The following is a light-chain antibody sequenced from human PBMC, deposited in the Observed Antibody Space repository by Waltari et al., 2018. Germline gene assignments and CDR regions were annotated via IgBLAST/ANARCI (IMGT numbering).Light chain of an antibody. CDR1: DSDVGAYDL. CDR3: DSYTTSSAPGV. J-gene: IGLJ1*01. Sequence: QSALTQPASVSGSPGQSITISCSGTDSDVGAYDLVSWYQQHPGKAPHLIIYEVSNRPSGISNRFSASTSGNTASLTISGLQAEDEADYYCDSYTTSSAPGVFGTGTRVTVL. CDR2: EVS. V-gene: IGLV2-14*01.